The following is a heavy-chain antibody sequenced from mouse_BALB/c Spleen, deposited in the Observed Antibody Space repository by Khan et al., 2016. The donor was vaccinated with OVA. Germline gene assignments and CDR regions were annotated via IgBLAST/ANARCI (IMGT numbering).Heavy chain of an antibody. Sequence: VQLQQSGAELVRPGVSVKTSCKGSGYTFTDFTMHWVKQSHAKSLEWIGVVNTYYGDATYNQKFKGKATMTVEKSSTTAYMELARLTSEDSAILYLARGGGGDRFAYWGQGTLVTVSA. CDR2: VNTYYGDA. J-gene: IGHJ3*01. V-gene: IGHV1S137*01. CDR1: GYTFTDFT. CDR3: ARGGGGDRFAY.